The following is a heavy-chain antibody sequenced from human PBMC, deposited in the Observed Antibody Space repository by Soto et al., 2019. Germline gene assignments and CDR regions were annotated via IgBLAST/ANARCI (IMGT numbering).Heavy chain of an antibody. V-gene: IGHV3-23*01. CDR1: GFTFSSYA. CDR2: ISGSGGST. Sequence: GGSLRLACAACGFTFSSYAMSCVRQAPGKGLEWVSAISGSGGSTYYADSVKGRFTISRDNSKNTLYLQMNSLRAEDTAVYYCAKGRDRSSTSCYFATRYYYYGMDVWGHGTTVTVSS. J-gene: IGHJ6*02. CDR3: AKGRDRSSTSCYFATRYYYYGMDV. D-gene: IGHD2-2*01.